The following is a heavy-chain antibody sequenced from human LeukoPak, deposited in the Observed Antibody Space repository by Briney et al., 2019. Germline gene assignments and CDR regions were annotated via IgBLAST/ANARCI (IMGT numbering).Heavy chain of an antibody. CDR1: GGSMSSFY. V-gene: IGHV4-59*01. CDR3: ASWKLGSGNYGSWFDP. Sequence: SETLSLTCTVSGGSMSSFYWSWIRQPPGKGLEWIGYIYYSGTTNANPSLKSRVTISVDTSKNQFSLKLSSVTAADTAVYYCASWKLGSGNYGSWFDPWGQGTLVIVSS. J-gene: IGHJ5*02. CDR2: IYYSGTT. D-gene: IGHD3-10*01.